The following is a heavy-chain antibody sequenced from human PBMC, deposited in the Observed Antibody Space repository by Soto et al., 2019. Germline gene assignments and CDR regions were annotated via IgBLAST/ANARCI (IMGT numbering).Heavy chain of an antibody. CDR3: ARNRDSGLDY. D-gene: IGHD3-10*01. J-gene: IGHJ4*02. CDR2: INPSGGST. Sequence: QVQLVQSGAEVKKPGASVKVSCKASGYTFSSFYIHWVRQAPGQGFEWMGLINPSGGSTSYAQKFQGRFIMASDPSTSTVYMELKSLISEDTAVYYCARNRDSGLDYWGQGTVVTVSP. CDR1: GYTFSSFY. V-gene: IGHV1-46*01.